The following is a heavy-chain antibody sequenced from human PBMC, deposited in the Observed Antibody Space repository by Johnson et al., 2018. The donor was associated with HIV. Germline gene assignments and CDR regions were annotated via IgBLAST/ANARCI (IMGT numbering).Heavy chain of an antibody. J-gene: IGHJ3*02. CDR3: ARGRARAFDI. V-gene: IGHV3-30-3*01. CDR2: ISYDGSNK. D-gene: IGHD5-12*01. CDR1: GFTFSSYA. Sequence: QVQLVESGGGVVQPGRSLRLSCAASGFTFSSYAMHWVRQAPGKGLEWVAVISYDGSNKYYADSVKGRFTISRDNSKTTLYLQMNSLRAEDTAVYYCARGRARAFDIWGQGTMVTVSS.